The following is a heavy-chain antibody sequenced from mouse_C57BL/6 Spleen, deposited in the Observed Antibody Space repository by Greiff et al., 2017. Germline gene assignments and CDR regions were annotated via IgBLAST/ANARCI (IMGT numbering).Heavy chain of an antibody. CDR2: ILPGSGST. V-gene: IGHV1-9*01. J-gene: IGHJ1*03. CDR3: ARSKLTGTWDFDV. D-gene: IGHD4-1*01. CDR1: GYTFTGYW. Sequence: VQLVESGAELMKPGASVKLSCKATGYTFTGYWIEWVKQRPGHGLEWIGAILPGSGSTNYNEKFKGKATCTADTASNTAYMQLSSLTTEDSAIYYCARSKLTGTWDFDVWGTGTTVTVSS.